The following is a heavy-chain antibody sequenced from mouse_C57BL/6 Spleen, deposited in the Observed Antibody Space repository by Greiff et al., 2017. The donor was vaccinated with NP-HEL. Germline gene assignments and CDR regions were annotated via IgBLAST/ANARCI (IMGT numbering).Heavy chain of an antibody. Sequence: VQLQQPGAELVRPGSSVKLSCKASGYTFTSYWMDWVKQRPGQGLEWIGNIYPSDSETHYNQKFKDKATLTVDKSSSTAYMQLSSLTSEDSAVYYWARNYYYGSSYGYFDVWGTGTTVTVSS. CDR1: GYTFTSYW. V-gene: IGHV1-61*01. J-gene: IGHJ1*03. CDR2: IYPSDSET. CDR3: ARNYYYGSSYGYFDV. D-gene: IGHD1-1*01.